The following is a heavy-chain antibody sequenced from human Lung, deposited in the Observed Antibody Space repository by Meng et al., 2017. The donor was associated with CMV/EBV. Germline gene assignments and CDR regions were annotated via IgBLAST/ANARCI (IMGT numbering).Heavy chain of an antibody. CDR2: INPSGGST. CDR1: GYTFTSYY. D-gene: IGHD5-18*01. CDR3: VRDRERGYSYGIIDY. J-gene: IGHJ4*02. V-gene: IGHV1-46*01. Sequence: ASVXVSXKASGYTFTSYYMHWVRQAPGQGLEWMGIINPSGGSTSYAQKFQGRVTMTRDTSTSTVYMELSSLRSEDTAVYYCVRDRERGYSYGIIDYWGQGTLVTVPS.